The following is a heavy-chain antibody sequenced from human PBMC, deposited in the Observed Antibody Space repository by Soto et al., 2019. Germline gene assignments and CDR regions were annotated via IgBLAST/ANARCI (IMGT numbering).Heavy chain of an antibody. CDR2: ISYDGSNK. J-gene: IGHJ4*02. Sequence: VQLLESGGGLVQPGGSLRLSCAASGFTFSSYAMHWVRQAPGKGLEWVAVISYDGSNKYYADSVKGRFTISRDNSKNTLYLQMNSLRAEDTAVYYCARTRTTGTTSAGDYWGQGTLVTVSS. CDR3: ARTRTTGTTSAGDY. V-gene: IGHV3-30-3*01. CDR1: GFTFSSYA. D-gene: IGHD1-1*01.